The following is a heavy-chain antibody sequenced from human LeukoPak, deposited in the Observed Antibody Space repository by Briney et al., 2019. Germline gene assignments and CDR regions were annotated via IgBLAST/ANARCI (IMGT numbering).Heavy chain of an antibody. D-gene: IGHD5-24*01. CDR2: IYSGGST. CDR1: GFTVSSNY. CDR3: ARLTREMATKHFDY. Sequence: PGGSLRLSCAASGFTVSSNYMSWVRQAPGKGLEWVSIIYSGGSTYYADSVKGRFTISRDNSKNTLYLQMNSLRAEDTAVYYCARLTREMATKHFDYWGQGTLVTVSS. V-gene: IGHV3-53*01. J-gene: IGHJ4*02.